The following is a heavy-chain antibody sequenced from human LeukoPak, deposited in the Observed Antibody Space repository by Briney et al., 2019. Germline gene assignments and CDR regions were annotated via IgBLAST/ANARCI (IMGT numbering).Heavy chain of an antibody. CDR1: GGSISRYY. CDR2: IYTSGST. V-gene: IGHV4-4*07. Sequence: SETLSLTCPVSGGSISRYYWSWIRQPAGKGLECIGRIYTSGSTNYHPSLKGRVTMSVDTSKNQFSLKLSSVTAADTAVYYCARAVVLAYYYDSSGYLYNWFDPWGQGTLVTVSS. D-gene: IGHD3-22*01. J-gene: IGHJ5*02. CDR3: ARAVVLAYYYDSSGYLYNWFDP.